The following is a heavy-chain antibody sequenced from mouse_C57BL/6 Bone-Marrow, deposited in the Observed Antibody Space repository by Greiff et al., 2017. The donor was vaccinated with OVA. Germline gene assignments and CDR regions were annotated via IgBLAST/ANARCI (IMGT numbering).Heavy chain of an antibody. V-gene: IGHV1-5*01. D-gene: IGHD2-1*01. J-gene: IGHJ4*01. CDR3: TRGIYYGNYHAMDY. CDR2: IYPGNSDT. CDR1: GYTFTSYW. Sequence: EVQLQQSGTVLARPGASVKMSCKTSGYTFTSYWMHWVKQRPGQGLEWIGAIYPGNSDTSYNQKFKGKAKLTAVTSASTAYMELSSLTNEDSAVYYCTRGIYYGNYHAMDYWGQGTSVTVSS.